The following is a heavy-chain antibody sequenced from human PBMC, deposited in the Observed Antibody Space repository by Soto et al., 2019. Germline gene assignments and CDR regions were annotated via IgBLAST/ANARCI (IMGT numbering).Heavy chain of an antibody. D-gene: IGHD3-10*01. CDR1: GFTFSSYW. Sequence: EVQLVESGGGLVQPGGSLRLSCAASGFTFSSYWMSWVRQAPGKGLEWVANIKQDGSEKYYVDSVKGRFTISRDNAKNSLYLQMNSLRAEDTAVYYCARKGPFGSGSYLYYFDYWGQGTLVTVSS. CDR3: ARKGPFGSGSYLYYFDY. CDR2: IKQDGSEK. V-gene: IGHV3-7*01. J-gene: IGHJ4*02.